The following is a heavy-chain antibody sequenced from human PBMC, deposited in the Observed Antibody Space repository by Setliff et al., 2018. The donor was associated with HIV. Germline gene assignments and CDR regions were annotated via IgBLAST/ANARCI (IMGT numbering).Heavy chain of an antibody. CDR1: GASITRHY. J-gene: IGHJ4*02. Sequence: SETLSLTCTVSGASITRHYWSWIRQSPGRELEWIGYISSTGSTNYNPSLQSRVSISMDASKNKFSLKVTSVTSADTAVYYCAKGAGFYGDYTFDYWGQGNLVTVSS. D-gene: IGHD4-17*01. CDR3: AKGAGFYGDYTFDY. CDR2: ISSTGST. V-gene: IGHV4-59*11.